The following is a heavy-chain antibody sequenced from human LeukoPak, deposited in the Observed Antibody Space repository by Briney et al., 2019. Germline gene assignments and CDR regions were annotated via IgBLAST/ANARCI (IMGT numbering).Heavy chain of an antibody. CDR3: AKESWFGEPNFDY. V-gene: IGHV3-11*01. CDR2: ISSSGSTI. D-gene: IGHD3-10*01. CDR1: GFTFSDYY. Sequence: GGSLRLSCAASGFTFSDYYMSWIRQAPGKGLEWVSYISSSGSTIYYADSVKGRFTISRDNAKNSLLLQMNSLRAEDTAVYYCAKESWFGEPNFDYWGQGTLVTVSS. J-gene: IGHJ4*02.